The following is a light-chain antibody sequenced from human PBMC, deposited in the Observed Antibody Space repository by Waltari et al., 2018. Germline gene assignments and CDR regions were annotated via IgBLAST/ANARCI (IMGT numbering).Light chain of an antibody. V-gene: IGLV2-14*01. CDR3: SSYTSSSTWV. Sequence: QSALTQPASVSGSPGQSITISCTGTRTDVAGYNYVSWYQPVPGKAPKLMIYDANKRPSGVSNRFSGSKSGNTASLTISGLQAEDETDYYCSSYTSSSTWVFGGGTKLTVL. J-gene: IGLJ2*01. CDR2: DAN. CDR1: RTDVAGYNY.